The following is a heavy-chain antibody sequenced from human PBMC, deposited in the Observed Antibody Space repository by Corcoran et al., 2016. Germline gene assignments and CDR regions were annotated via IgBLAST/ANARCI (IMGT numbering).Heavy chain of an antibody. Sequence: QLQLQESGPGLVKPSETLSLTCTVSGGSISSSSYYWGWIRQPPGKGLEWIGSIYYSGSTYYNPSLKSRVTISVDTSKNQFSLKLSSVTAADTAVYYCARLSPSGSGSYYHQYYYYYGMDVWGQGTTVTVSS. CDR3: ARLSPSGSGSYYHQYYYYYGMDV. CDR1: GGSISSSSYY. CDR2: IYYSGST. J-gene: IGHJ6*02. D-gene: IGHD3-10*01. V-gene: IGHV4-39*01.